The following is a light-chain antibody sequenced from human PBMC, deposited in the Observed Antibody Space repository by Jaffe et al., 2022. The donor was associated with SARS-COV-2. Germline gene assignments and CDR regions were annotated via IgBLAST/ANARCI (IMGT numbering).Light chain of an antibody. CDR2: YDS. CDR1: NIGSKS. J-gene: IGLJ3*02. CDR3: QVWDTGSAWV. Sequence: SYVLTQPPSVSVAPGKTASITCGGNNIGSKSVHWYQQRPGQAPVLVIYYDSDRPSGIPERFSGSNSGNTATLTISRVEAGDEADYYCQVWDTGSAWVFGGGTKLTVL. V-gene: IGLV3-21*04.